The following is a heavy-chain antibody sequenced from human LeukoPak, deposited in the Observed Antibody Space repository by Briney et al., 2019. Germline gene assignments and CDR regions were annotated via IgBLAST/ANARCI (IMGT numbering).Heavy chain of an antibody. D-gene: IGHD3-22*01. CDR3: ARGRSGYGPFDAFDI. CDR1: GYTFSSYA. Sequence: QPGGSLRLSCTASGYTFSSYAMTWVRQAPGEGLEWVSAISGSGANTYYADSVKGRFAASRDNSKDTLYLQMRSLRAEDTAVYYSARGRSGYGPFDAFDIWGHGTWVTVSS. CDR2: ISGSGANT. V-gene: IGHV3-23*01. J-gene: IGHJ3*02.